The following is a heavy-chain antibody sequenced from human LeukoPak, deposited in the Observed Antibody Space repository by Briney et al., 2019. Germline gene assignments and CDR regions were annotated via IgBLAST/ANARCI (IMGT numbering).Heavy chain of an antibody. J-gene: IGHJ4*02. CDR1: GFTFSSYA. D-gene: IGHD3-10*01. Sequence: PGGSLRLSCAAAGFTFSSYALHWVRQAPGKGLEWVAGISYDGRNKYYADSVKGRFTISRDNSENTLYLQMNSLRAEDTAVYYCARDSPRITSGNFLYYFDYWGQGTLVTVSS. CDR3: ARDSPRITSGNFLYYFDY. CDR2: ISYDGRNK. V-gene: IGHV3-30*04.